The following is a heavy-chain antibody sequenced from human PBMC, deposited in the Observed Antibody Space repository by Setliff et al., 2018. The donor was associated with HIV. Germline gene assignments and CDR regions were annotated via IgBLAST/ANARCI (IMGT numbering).Heavy chain of an antibody. CDR2: IIPMSGTP. J-gene: IGHJ3*02. D-gene: IGHD2-21*02. CDR3: ARESGICGGDCHYAFDM. V-gene: IGHV1-69*13. CDR1: GGTFSTYA. Sequence: SVKVSCKASGGTFSTYAVSWVRQAPGQGLEWMGGIIPMSGTPNYARKFQGRVTITADDSTSTAYMDLNNLRSGDTAVYYCARESGICGGDCHYAFDMWGHGTRVTVSS.